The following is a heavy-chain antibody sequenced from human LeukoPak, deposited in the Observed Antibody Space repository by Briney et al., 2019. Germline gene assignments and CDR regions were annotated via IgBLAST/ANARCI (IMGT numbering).Heavy chain of an antibody. J-gene: IGHJ4*02. CDR1: GFTFSSYA. D-gene: IGHD2-2*01. CDR2: ISGSGGST. V-gene: IGHV3-23*01. CDR3: AKEGQEYQLPYFDY. Sequence: GGSLRLSCAASGFTFSSYAVIWVRQAPGKGLEWVSAISGSGGSTYYADSVKGRFTISRDNSKNTLYLQMNSLRAEDTAVYYCAKEGQEYQLPYFDYWGQGTLVTVSS.